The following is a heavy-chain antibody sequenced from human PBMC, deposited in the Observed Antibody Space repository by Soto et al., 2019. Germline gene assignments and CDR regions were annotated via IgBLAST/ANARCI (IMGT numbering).Heavy chain of an antibody. V-gene: IGHV3-53*01. D-gene: IGHD3-16*01. J-gene: IGHJ2*01. CDR3: ARDRGIIGYFDL. CDR2: IYSGGST. CDR1: GFTVSSNY. Sequence: EVQLVESGGGLIQPGGSLRLSCAASGFTVSSNYMSWVRQAPGKGLEWVSVIYSGGSTYYADSLKGLFTISRDNPKNTLYLKMNSLRAEDTAVYYCARDRGIIGYFDLWGRGTLVTVSS.